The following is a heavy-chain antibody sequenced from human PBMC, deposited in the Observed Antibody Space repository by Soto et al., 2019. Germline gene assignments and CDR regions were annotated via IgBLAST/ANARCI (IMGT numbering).Heavy chain of an antibody. J-gene: IGHJ6*03. CDR1: GGSISSYY. CDR3: ARDRGYSYDIYYYYYMDV. D-gene: IGHD5-18*01. V-gene: IGHV4-59*01. Sequence: SETLSLTCTVSGGSISSYYWSWIRQPPGKGLEWIGYIYYSGSTNYNPSLKSRVTISVDTSKNQFSLKLSSVTAADTAVYYCARDRGYSYDIYYYYYMDVWGKGTTVTVSS. CDR2: IYYSGST.